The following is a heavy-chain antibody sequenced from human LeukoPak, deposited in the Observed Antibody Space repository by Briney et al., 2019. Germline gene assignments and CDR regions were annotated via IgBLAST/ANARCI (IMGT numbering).Heavy chain of an antibody. D-gene: IGHD6-13*01. J-gene: IGHJ4*02. CDR3: ARVHSSSWYFDY. V-gene: IGHV5-51*01. CDR1: GYSFSSYW. CDR2: IYPGDSDT. Sequence: GESLQISCKGSGYSFSSYWIAWVRQMPGKGLEWMGIIYPGDSDTRYSPSFQGQVTISADKSISTAYLQWSSLKASDTAMYYCARVHSSSWYFDYWGQGTLVTVSS.